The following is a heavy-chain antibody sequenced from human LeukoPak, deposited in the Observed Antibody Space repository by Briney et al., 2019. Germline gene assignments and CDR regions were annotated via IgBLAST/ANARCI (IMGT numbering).Heavy chain of an antibody. J-gene: IGHJ5*02. Sequence: PGRSLTLSCAASGFTFSSFGMHWVRQAPGKGVEWVAVIWYDASNKYYADSVKGRFTISRDNSKNTLYLQMNSLRDDDTAVYYCVRGVGVSRFNYFDPWGQGTLVTVSS. CDR2: IWYDASNK. CDR1: GFTFSSFG. CDR3: VRGVGVSRFNYFDP. V-gene: IGHV3-33*01. D-gene: IGHD1-26*01.